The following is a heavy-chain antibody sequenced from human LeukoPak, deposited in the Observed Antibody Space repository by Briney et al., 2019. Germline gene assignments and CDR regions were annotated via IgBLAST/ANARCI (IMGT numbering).Heavy chain of an antibody. J-gene: IGHJ4*02. CDR2: IYYSGST. CDR1: GGSISSYY. D-gene: IGHD6-6*01. CDR3: ARWYSSSGPIDY. Sequence: SETLSLTCTVSGGSISSYYWSRIRQPPGKGLEWIGYIYYSGSTNYNPSLKSRVTISVDTSKNQFSLKLSSVTAADTAVYYCARWYSSSGPIDYWGQGTLVTVSS. V-gene: IGHV4-59*08.